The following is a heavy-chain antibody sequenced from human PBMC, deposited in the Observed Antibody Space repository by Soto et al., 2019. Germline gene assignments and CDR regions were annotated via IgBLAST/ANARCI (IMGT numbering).Heavy chain of an antibody. V-gene: IGHV1-69*13. J-gene: IGHJ5*02. CDR3: ARAYYDSSGYYFNWFDP. CDR2: IIPIFGTA. Sequence: ASVKVSCKASGGTFSSYAISWVRQAPGQGLEWMGGIIPIFGTANYAQKFQGRVTITADESTSTAYMELSSLRSEDTAVYYCARAYYDSSGYYFNWFDPWGQGTLVTVSS. CDR1: GGTFSSYA. D-gene: IGHD3-22*01.